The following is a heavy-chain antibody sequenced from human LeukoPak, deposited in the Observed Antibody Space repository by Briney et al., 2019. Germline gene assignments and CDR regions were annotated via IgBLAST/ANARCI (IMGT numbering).Heavy chain of an antibody. Sequence: PGGSLRLSCAASGFTFSSYDMHWVRQPTGKGLEWVSAIGTAGDTYYLGSVKGRFIISRENAKNSLYLQMNSLRAEDTAVYYCARDGYRAAAYYGMDVWGQGTTVTVSS. CDR1: GFTFSSYD. D-gene: IGHD6-13*01. CDR3: ARDGYRAAAYYGMDV. J-gene: IGHJ6*02. V-gene: IGHV3-13*01. CDR2: IGTAGDT.